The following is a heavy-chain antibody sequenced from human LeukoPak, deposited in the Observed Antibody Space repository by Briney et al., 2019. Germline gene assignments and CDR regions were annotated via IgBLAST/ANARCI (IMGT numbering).Heavy chain of an antibody. Sequence: GGSLRLSCAASGFNFRNYDMHWVRQAPGKGLEWVSAFHTDGGIYYLDSVKGRFTVSREDDKNSLHLHLNSLRAGDKAVYHCARGSGPGVTTIDSWGRGTLVIVSS. CDR3: ARGSGPGVTTIDS. CDR2: FHTDGGI. D-gene: IGHD3-10*01. J-gene: IGHJ4*02. V-gene: IGHV3-13*01. CDR1: GFNFRNYD.